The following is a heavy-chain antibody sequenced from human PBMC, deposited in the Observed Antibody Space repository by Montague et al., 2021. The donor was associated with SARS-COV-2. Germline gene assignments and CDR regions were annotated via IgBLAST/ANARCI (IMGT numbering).Heavy chain of an antibody. D-gene: IGHD3-10*01. CDR3: ARGRRILLWFGELLSGGDYHGMDV. J-gene: IGHJ6*02. Sequence: SETLSLTCAVYGWSFSGYYWSWIRQPPGKGLEWIGEINHSGSTNYNPSLKSRVTISVDTSKNQFSLKLSSVTAADTAVYYCARGRRILLWFGELLSGGDYHGMDVWGQGTTVTVSS. CDR2: INHSGST. CDR1: GWSFSGYY. V-gene: IGHV4-34*01.